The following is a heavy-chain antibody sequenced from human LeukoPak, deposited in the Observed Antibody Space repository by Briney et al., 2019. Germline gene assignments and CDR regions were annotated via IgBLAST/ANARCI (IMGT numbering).Heavy chain of an antibody. V-gene: IGHV4-31*03. J-gene: IGHJ4*02. Sequence: SETLSLTCTVSGGSISSGGYYWGWIRQHPGKGLEWIGYIYYSGSTYYNPSLKSRVTISVDTSKNQFSLKLSSVTAADTAVYYCASGFVINYYDSSGYQSALDYWDQGTLVTVSS. CDR2: IYYSGST. CDR3: ASGFVINYYDSSGYQSALDY. D-gene: IGHD3-22*01. CDR1: GGSISSGGYY.